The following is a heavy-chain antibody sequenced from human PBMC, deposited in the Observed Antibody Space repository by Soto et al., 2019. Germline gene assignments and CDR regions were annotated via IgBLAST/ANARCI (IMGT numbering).Heavy chain of an antibody. Sequence: QVQLQESGPGLVKSSQTLSLTCTVSGGSITSDDYSWSWIRQHPGKGLEWIGDIYYSGSTHYNPSLKSRRSISVDTSKSHFSLKLSSVTAADTAVYYCARAEIYGDYVSWYFDLWGRGTLVTVSS. CDR3: ARAEIYGDYVSWYFDL. D-gene: IGHD4-17*01. J-gene: IGHJ2*01. CDR2: IYYSGST. CDR1: GGSITSDDYS. V-gene: IGHV4-31*03.